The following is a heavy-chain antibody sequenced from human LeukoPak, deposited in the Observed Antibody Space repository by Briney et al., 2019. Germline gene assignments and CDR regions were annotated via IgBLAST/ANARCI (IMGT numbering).Heavy chain of an antibody. CDR1: GYTFTGYH. V-gene: IGHV1-2*06. D-gene: IGHD3-3*01. CDR2: INPNSGDT. Sequence: ASVKVSCKASGYTFTGYHMHWVRQAPGQGLEWMGRINPNSGDTIYAQKFQGRVTMTRDTSISTAYMDLSRLRSDDTAVYYCARNLMGITIFGVVIFPSNGEFDPWGQGTLVTVSS. J-gene: IGHJ5*02. CDR3: ARNLMGITIFGVVIFPSNGEFDP.